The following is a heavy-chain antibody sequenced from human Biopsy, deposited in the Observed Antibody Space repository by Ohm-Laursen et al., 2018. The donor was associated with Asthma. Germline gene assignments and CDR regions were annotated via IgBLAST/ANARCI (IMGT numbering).Heavy chain of an antibody. CDR2: IYSVGTS. V-gene: IGHV3-53*01. Sequence: SLRLSWTASGFAVSRDHMFWVRQAPGKGLEWVSVIYSVGTSHTADSVRGRFTISRDYSKNTLYLQMHSLRAEDTAVYYCARGDSSNWSHYYFDYWGQGTLVTVSS. CDR1: GFAVSRDH. CDR3: ARGDSSNWSHYYFDY. D-gene: IGHD3-22*01. J-gene: IGHJ4*02.